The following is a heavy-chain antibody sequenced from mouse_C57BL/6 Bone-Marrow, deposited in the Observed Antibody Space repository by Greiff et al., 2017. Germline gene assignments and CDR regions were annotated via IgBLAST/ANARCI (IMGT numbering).Heavy chain of an antibody. CDR1: GYTFTSYG. J-gene: IGHJ4*01. CDR2: IYPRSGNT. Sequence: VQVVESGAELARPGASVKLSCKASGYTFTSYGISWVKQRTGQGLEWIGEIYPRSGNTYYNEKFKGKATLTADKSSSTAYMELRSLTSEDSAVYFCARKEWDYAMDYWGQGTSVTVSS. D-gene: IGHD1-3*01. CDR3: ARKEWDYAMDY. V-gene: IGHV1-81*01.